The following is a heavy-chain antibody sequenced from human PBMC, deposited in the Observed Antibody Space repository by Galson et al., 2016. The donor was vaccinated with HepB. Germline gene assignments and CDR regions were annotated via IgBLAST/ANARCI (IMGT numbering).Heavy chain of an antibody. J-gene: IGHJ6*03. CDR3: ATSAGHSTDPYYMNF. D-gene: IGHD5-18*01. V-gene: IGHV1-69*06. Sequence: SVKVSCKASGGTFSVYAISWVRQAPGQGLEWMGGIIPMFGAATYAQKFQGKVTISADKSTTTAYIEFSSLRSEDTAVYYCATSAGHSTDPYYMNFWGEGSTVAV. CDR1: GGTFSVYA. CDR2: IIPMFGAA.